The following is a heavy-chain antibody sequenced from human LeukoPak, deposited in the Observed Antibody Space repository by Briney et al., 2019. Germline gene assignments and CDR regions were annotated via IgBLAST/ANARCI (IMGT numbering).Heavy chain of an antibody. V-gene: IGHV3-21*06. CDR2: ISSSSSYI. CDR1: GFTFSSYS. CDR3: ATDEYFTVTPTEYFDF. Sequence: PGGSLRLSCAASGFTFSSYSMTWVRQAPGKGLEWVSSISSSSSYIYYADSVKGRFTISRDNAKNSLYLQMNSLRVEDTAIYYCATDEYFTVTPTEYFDFWGQGTLVTVSS. J-gene: IGHJ4*02. D-gene: IGHD4-17*01.